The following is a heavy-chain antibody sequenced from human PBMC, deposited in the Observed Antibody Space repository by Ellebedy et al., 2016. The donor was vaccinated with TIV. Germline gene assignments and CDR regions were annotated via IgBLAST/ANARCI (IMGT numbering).Heavy chain of an antibody. J-gene: IGHJ6*02. CDR1: GFTFSTYS. CDR2: ISSSSSAI. Sequence: PGGSLRLSCVASGFTFSTYSMNWVRQAPGKGLEWVSYISSSSSAIYYADFVKGRFTITRDNDKNLLYLQMSSLRVEDTAVYYCARDFRQWLAQGDALDVWGQGTTVTVSS. D-gene: IGHD6-19*01. V-gene: IGHV3-48*01. CDR3: ARDFRQWLAQGDALDV.